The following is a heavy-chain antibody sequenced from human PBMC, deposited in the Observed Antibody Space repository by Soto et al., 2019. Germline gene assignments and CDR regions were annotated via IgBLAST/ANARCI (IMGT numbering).Heavy chain of an antibody. CDR3: ARDVHTTTPPYFDF. V-gene: IGHV1-2*02. CDR2: INPNSGGT. D-gene: IGHD2-15*01. CDR1: GATFPGAY. J-gene: IGHJ4*02. Sequence: ASVTFSWAASGATFPGAYMRWGRQTPGQGLEWMGWINPNSGGTNYAQKFQGRVTMTRDTSISTAYMELSRLRSDDTAIYFCARDVHTTTPPYFDFLVLGTLVIVSS.